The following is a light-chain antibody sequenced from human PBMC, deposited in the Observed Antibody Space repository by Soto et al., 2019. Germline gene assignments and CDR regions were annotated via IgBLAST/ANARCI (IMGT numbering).Light chain of an antibody. Sequence: QSVLTQPPSASGTPGQRVTISCSGSSSNIGSKTVNWYKQLSGTAPKLLIYSNNQRPSGVPDRFSDSKSGTSASLAISGLQSEDEADYYCAAWDDRLNGRVFGGGTHLTVL. CDR1: SSNIGSKT. CDR2: SNN. J-gene: IGLJ3*02. CDR3: AAWDDRLNGRV. V-gene: IGLV1-44*01.